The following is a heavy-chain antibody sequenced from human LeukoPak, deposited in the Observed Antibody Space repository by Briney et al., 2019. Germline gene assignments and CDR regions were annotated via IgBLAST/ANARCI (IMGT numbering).Heavy chain of an antibody. CDR1: GFTFSSYA. J-gene: IGHJ3*02. D-gene: IGHD5-12*01. V-gene: IGHV3-48*04. CDR3: ARGNGGGYDNAFDI. CDR2: ISSSGSTI. Sequence: GGSLRLSCAASGFTFSSYAMSWVRQAPGKGLEWVSYISSSGSTIYYADSVKGRFTISRDNAKNSLYLQMNSLRAEDTAVYYCARGNGGGYDNAFDIWGQGTMVTVSS.